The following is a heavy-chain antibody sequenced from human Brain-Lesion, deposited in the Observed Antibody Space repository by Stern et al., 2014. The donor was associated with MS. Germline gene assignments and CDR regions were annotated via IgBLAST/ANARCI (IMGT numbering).Heavy chain of an antibody. CDR1: GFTFSSYG. J-gene: IGHJ4*02. D-gene: IGHD3-10*01. Sequence: VHLVESGGGVVQPGRSLRLTCTVSGFTFSSYGMHWVRQAPGKGLESVSVISYDGSGPYYAESVKGRFTISRNKSKNTPYLEMRSLRPEDTAVYYCVKRGITEVRGVRLGDYWGPGTLVIVSS. CDR3: VKRGITEVRGVRLGDY. CDR2: ISYDGSGP. V-gene: IGHV3-30*18.